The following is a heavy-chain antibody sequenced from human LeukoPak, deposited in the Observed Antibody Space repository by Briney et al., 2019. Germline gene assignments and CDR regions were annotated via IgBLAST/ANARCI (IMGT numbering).Heavy chain of an antibody. CDR3: AGYSGSHLGVGAEYFQH. CDR1: GASISSSSYY. CDR2: MDYSGST. D-gene: IGHD1-26*01. V-gene: IGHV4-39*01. Sequence: SETLSLTCTVSGASISSSSYYWAWIRQPPGQGLEWIGSMDYSGSTYYKPSLKSRVTISVDTSKNQFSLKLSSATAADTAVYYCAGYSGSHLGVGAEYFQHWGQGTLVTVSS. J-gene: IGHJ1*01.